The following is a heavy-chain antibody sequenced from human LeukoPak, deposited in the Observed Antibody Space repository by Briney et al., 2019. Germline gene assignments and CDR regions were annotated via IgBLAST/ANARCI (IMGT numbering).Heavy chain of an antibody. CDR2: INAGNGNT. V-gene: IGHV1-3*01. CDR3: ASSMVRGVDFDY. CDR1: GYTFTSYA. J-gene: IGHJ4*02. D-gene: IGHD3-10*01. Sequence: ASVKVSCKAPGYTFTSYAMHWVRQAPGQRLEWMGWINAGNGNTKYSQKFQGRVTITRDTSASTAYMELSSLRSEDTAVYYCASSMVRGVDFDYWGQGTLVTVSS.